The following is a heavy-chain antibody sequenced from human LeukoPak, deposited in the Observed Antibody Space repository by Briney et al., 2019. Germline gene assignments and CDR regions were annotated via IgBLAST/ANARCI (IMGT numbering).Heavy chain of an antibody. J-gene: IGHJ3*01. CDR3: GRERNNGDYGNAFDL. CDR2: INPKRGVT. CDR1: VYTFTHYF. D-gene: IGHD4-17*01. V-gene: IGHV1-2*02. Sequence: ASVKVSFTASVYTFTHYFIHWMRQAPGQGREWMGWINPKRGVTTYAQKFQGRVSMTSDTSITTAYMELTRLRSDDTTIYYCGRERNNGDYGNAFDLWGQGTKVTVSS.